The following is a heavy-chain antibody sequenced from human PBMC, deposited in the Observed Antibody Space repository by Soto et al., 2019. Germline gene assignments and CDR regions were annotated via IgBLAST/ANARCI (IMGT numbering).Heavy chain of an antibody. D-gene: IGHD3-22*01. CDR1: GGSISTSSYY. J-gene: IGHJ4*02. CDR2: IYYIGST. CDR3: ARDYDSSGDY. Sequence: QLQLQESGPGLVKPSETLSLTCTVSGGSISTSSYYWGWIRQPPGKGLEWIGSIYYIGSTYYNPPLKNRVTISVDTSKNQFSLKLSSVTAADTAVYYCARDYDSSGDYWGQGTLVTVSS. V-gene: IGHV4-39*01.